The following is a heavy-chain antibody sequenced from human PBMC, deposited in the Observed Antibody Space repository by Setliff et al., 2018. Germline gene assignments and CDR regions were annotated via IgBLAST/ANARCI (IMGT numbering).Heavy chain of an antibody. CDR3: ARGGDYCGGECYIPPPDSY. J-gene: IGHJ4*02. CDR2: ISGSARTT. Sequence: GGSLRLSCAASGFTFSSYAITWVRQAPGKGLEWVSMISGSARTTYYADSVKGRFTISRDNAKNSLYLQMNSLRPEDTAVYYCARGGDYCGGECYIPPPDSYWGQGTLVTVSS. D-gene: IGHD2-21*01. V-gene: IGHV3-23*01. CDR1: GFTFSSYA.